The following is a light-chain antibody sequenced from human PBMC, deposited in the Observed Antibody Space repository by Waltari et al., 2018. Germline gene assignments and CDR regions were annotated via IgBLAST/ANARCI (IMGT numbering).Light chain of an antibody. J-gene: IGLJ1*01. V-gene: IGLV2-11*01. CDR2: DVT. Sequence: QSALTQPRSVSGSPGQSVTISCTGTSRDVGAYNFVSWYQHHPGKAPKLLLYDVTNLPPGVADRVSCPRSANSPSLTLSELQAADDADYFCCSYAGSYSYVFGTGTTVTVL. CDR1: SRDVGAYNF. CDR3: CSYAGSYSYV.